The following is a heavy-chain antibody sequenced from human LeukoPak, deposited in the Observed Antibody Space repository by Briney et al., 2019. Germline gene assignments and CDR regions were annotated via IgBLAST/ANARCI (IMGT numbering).Heavy chain of an antibody. D-gene: IGHD3-9*01. CDR3: AGSDTTGYLPREWDYWXSXX. J-gene: IGHJ2*01. V-gene: IGHV3-21*01. CDR1: GFTFSSYS. CDR2: ISSSSSYI. Sequence: GGSLRLSCAASGFTFSSYSMNWVRQAPGKGLEWVSSISSSSSYIYYADSVKGRFTISRDNAKNSLYLQMNSLRAEDTAVYYCAGSDTTGYLPREWDYWXSXXXXXXXLVT.